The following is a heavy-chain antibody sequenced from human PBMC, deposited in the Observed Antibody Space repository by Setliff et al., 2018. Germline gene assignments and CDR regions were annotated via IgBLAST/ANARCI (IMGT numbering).Heavy chain of an antibody. CDR3: ARANCTNGVCYWGEYYYYGMDV. CDR2: IIPIFGTA. Sequence: GAAVKVSCKASGGTFSSYALSWVRQAPGQGLEWMGGIIPIFGTANYAQKFQGRVTITTDESTSTAYMELSSLRSEDTAVYYCARANCTNGVCYWGEYYYYGMDVWGQGTTVTVSS. CDR1: GGTFSSYA. D-gene: IGHD2-8*01. J-gene: IGHJ6*02. V-gene: IGHV1-69*05.